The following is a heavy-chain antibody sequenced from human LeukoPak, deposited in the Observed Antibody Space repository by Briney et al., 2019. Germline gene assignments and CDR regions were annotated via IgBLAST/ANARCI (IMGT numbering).Heavy chain of an antibody. D-gene: IGHD5-24*01. Sequence: SGPTLVNPTQTLTLTCTFSGFSLSTSGMCVSWIRQPPGKALEWLARIDWDDDRYYNTSLKTRLTISKDTSKNQVVLTMTNMDPVDTATYYCARSSRDHYYNYGMDVWGQWTTVTLSS. CDR3: ARSSRDHYYNYGMDV. CDR2: IDWDDDR. CDR1: GFSLSTSGMC. V-gene: IGHV2-70*11. J-gene: IGHJ6*02.